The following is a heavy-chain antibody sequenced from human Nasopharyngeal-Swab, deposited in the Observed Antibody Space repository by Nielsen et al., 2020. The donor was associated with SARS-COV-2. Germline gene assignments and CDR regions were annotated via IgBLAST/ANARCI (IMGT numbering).Heavy chain of an antibody. CDR1: GFTFSDYY. V-gene: IGHV3-11*04. CDR2: ISSSGSTI. D-gene: IGHD5-24*01. CDR3: ARDRDGYNFKSTNDAFDI. J-gene: IGHJ3*02. Sequence: GSLRLSCAASGFTFSDYYMSWIRQAPGKGLEWVSYISSSGSTIYYADSVKGRFTISRDNAKNSLYLQMNSLRAEDTAVYYCARDRDGYNFKSTNDAFDIWGQGTMVTVSS.